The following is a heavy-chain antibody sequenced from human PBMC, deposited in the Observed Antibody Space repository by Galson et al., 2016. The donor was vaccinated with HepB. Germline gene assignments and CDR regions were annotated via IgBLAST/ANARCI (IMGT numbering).Heavy chain of an antibody. D-gene: IGHD3-16*01. J-gene: IGHJ3*02. V-gene: IGHV3-23*01. CDR1: GLTINPYA. CDR3: ATGVGELSFDI. CDR2: ISGSGSAT. Sequence: SLRLSCAVSGLTINPYAMSWVRQASGKGLEWVSDISGSGSATFYADSVKGRFTISRGNAKNTLYLQMNSLRAEDTAVYYCATGVGELSFDIWGQGTMVTVSS.